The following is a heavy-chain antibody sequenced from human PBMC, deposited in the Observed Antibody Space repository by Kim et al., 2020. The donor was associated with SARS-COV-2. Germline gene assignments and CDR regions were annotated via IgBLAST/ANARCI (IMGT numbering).Heavy chain of an antibody. J-gene: IGHJ4*02. Sequence: KGRLTNSREDAKNTLYLQMNSLKTEDTAVYYCTTESYYGSGSYYKGAFDYWGQGTLVTVSS. V-gene: IGHV3-15*01. CDR3: TTESYYGSGSYYKGAFDY. D-gene: IGHD3-10*01.